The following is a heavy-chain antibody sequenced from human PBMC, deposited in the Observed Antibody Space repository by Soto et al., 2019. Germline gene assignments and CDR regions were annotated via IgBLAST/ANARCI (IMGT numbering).Heavy chain of an antibody. V-gene: IGHV1-8*01. CDR3: ARASKGYCSGGSCYSY. CDR1: GYTFTSYD. J-gene: IGHJ4*02. CDR2: MNPNSGNT. Sequence: QVQLVQSGAEVKKPGASVKVSCKASGYTFTSYDINWVRQATGQGLEWMGWMNPNSGNTGYAQKFQGRVTMTRNTSISTAYMELSSLRSEDTAVYYCARASKGYCSGGSCYSYWGQGTLVTVSS. D-gene: IGHD2-15*01.